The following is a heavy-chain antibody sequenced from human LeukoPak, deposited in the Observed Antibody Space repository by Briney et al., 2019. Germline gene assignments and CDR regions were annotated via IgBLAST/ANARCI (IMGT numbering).Heavy chain of an antibody. D-gene: IGHD3-10*01. CDR2: ISGSGGST. J-gene: IGHJ3*02. Sequence: GGTLRLSSAASVFTFSIYGMRWVRQAPGKGLEGVSDISGSGGSTYYAESVKGRFTISRDNSKNTLYLQMNRLRAEDTAVYYCAKDRGRSWVTMVRGVRRDAFDIWGQGTMVTVSS. CDR3: AKDRGRSWVTMVRGVRRDAFDI. CDR1: VFTFSIYG. V-gene: IGHV3-23*01.